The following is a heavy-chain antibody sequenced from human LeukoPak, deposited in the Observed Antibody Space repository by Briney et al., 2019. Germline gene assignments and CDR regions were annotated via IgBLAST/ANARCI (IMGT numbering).Heavy chain of an antibody. Sequence: EAGGSLRLSCAASEFSVGSNYMTWVRQAPGKGLEWVANIKQDGSEKCYVDSVKGRFTISRDNAKNSLYLQMNSLRAEDTAVYYCARDYYDSSGYYGSHLFDYWGQGTLVTVSS. CDR2: IKQDGSEK. V-gene: IGHV3-7*01. D-gene: IGHD3-22*01. J-gene: IGHJ4*02. CDR3: ARDYYDSSGYYGSHLFDY. CDR1: EFSVGSNY.